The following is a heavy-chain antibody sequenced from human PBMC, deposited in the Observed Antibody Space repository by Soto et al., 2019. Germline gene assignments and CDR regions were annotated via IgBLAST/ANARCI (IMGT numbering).Heavy chain of an antibody. Sequence: QVQLVQSGAEVKKPGASVKVSCKASGYTFTSYGISWVRQAPGQGLEWMGWISAYNGNTNYAQKLQGRVTMTTDTSTSTAYVELSSLGSDDTGVYYCARDRSRGYFGSGGEGMDVWGQGTTVTVSS. D-gene: IGHD3-10*01. CDR2: ISAYNGNT. CDR1: GYTFTSYG. V-gene: IGHV1-18*01. J-gene: IGHJ6*02. CDR3: ARDRSRGYFGSGGEGMDV.